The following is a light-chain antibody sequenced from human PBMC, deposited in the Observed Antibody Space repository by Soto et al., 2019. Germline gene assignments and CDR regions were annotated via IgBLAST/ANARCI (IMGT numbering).Light chain of an antibody. J-gene: IGKJ2*01. CDR1: QTINTF. CDR2: LSS. CDR3: QQTSSVPRT. Sequence: DIQMTQSPSSLSASVGDRVTITCRASQTINTFLNWYQQRPGEAPKLLIYLSSNLHTGVPSSFSGSVFGTDFTLTIRSLQPEDFATYYCQQTSSVPRTFGQGTKLGIK. V-gene: IGKV1-39*01.